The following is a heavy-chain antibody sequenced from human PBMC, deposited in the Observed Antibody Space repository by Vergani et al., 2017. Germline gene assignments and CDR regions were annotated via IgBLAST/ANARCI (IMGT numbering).Heavy chain of an antibody. CDR3: ATPQTVTTGGMEV. CDR1: GYTFTDHN. CDR2: VDPEDGET. J-gene: IGHJ6*02. V-gene: IGHV1-69-2*01. D-gene: IGHD4-17*01. Sequence: VQLVQSGAQVKKPGATMKISCTVSGYTFTDHNMHWVKQAPGKGLEWMGLVDPEDGETIYAEKFKGRVTIAADTSTDTAHLELSSLRSEDTAVYYSATPQTVTTGGMEVWGQGTTVSVSS.